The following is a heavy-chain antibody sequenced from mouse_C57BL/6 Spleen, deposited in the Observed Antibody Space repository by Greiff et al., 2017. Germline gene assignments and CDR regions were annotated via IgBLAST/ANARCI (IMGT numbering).Heavy chain of an antibody. J-gene: IGHJ3*01. CDR1: GYSFTDSN. V-gene: IGHV1-39*01. CDR2: INPNYGTT. CDR3: ARDWEGFSY. D-gene: IGHD4-1*01. Sequence: VQLKESGPELVKPGASVKISCKASGYSFTDSNMNWVKQSNGKSLEWIGVINPNYGTTSYNQKFKGKVTLTVDQSSSTAYMQLNSLTSEGSAVYYSARDWEGFSYWGQGTLVTVSA.